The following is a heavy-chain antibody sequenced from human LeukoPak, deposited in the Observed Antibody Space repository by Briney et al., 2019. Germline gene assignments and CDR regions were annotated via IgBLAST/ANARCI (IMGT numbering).Heavy chain of an antibody. J-gene: IGHJ4*02. CDR2: ISYDGSNK. V-gene: IGHV3-30*04. D-gene: IGHD3-10*01. CDR3: ARDQRAIRARGPFDY. Sequence: GGSLRLSCAASGFTFSGYAMHWVRQAPGKGLEWVAVISYDGSNKYYADSVKGRFTISRDNSKNTLYLQMNSLRAEDTAVYYCARDQRAIRARGPFDYWGQGTLVTVSS. CDR1: GFTFSGYA.